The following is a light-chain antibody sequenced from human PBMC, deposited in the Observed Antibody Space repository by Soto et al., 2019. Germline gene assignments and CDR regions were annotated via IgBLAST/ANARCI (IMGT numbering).Light chain of an antibody. CDR2: GAS. Sequence: EIVLTQSPGTLSLSPGERATLSCRASQSVRSNYLAWYQQKPGQAPRLLIYGASSRATGIPDRFSGSGSGTDFTLTISRLEAEDFAVYYCQQYGSSRTFGQGTKVEIK. J-gene: IGKJ1*01. V-gene: IGKV3-20*01. CDR1: QSVRSNY. CDR3: QQYGSSRT.